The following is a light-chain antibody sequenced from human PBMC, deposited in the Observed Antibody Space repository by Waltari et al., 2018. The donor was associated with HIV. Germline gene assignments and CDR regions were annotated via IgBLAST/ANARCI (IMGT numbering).Light chain of an antibody. CDR1: SGSVSTRYY. CDR2: STN. CDR3: VLFMGNGIWV. J-gene: IGLJ3*02. V-gene: IGLV8-61*01. Sequence: QTVVTQEPSFSVSPGGTVPLTCGLSSGSVSTRYYTSWYQQTPGQAPRTLIYSTNTRSSGVPDRFSGSILGNKAALTITGAQADDESDYYCVLFMGNGIWVFGGGTKLTVL.